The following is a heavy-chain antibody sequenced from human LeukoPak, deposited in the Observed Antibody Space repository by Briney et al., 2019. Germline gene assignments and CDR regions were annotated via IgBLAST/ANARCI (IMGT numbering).Heavy chain of an antibody. Sequence: SETLSLTCTVSGGSIGSYYWSWIRQPAGKGLEWIGRIYTSGSTNYNPSLKSRVTMSVDTSKNQFSLKLSSVTAADTAVYYCARAEVLLWFGELLPRAFDIWGQGTMVTVSS. CDR1: GGSIGSYY. J-gene: IGHJ3*02. CDR3: ARAEVLLWFGELLPRAFDI. CDR2: IYTSGST. V-gene: IGHV4-4*07. D-gene: IGHD3-10*01.